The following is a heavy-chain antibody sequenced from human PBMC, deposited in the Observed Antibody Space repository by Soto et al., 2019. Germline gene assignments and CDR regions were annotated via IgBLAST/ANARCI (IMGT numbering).Heavy chain of an antibody. CDR2: NNPNSGGT. D-gene: IGHD3-9*01. CDR3: ARDSYYDILTGYSRNAFDV. Sequence: ASVNVSCKASGYTFIGHYIHWVRQAPGQGLEWMGWNNPNSGGTNFAQKFQGRVTMTRDASITTAYMELTRLRSDDTAVYYCARDSYYDILTGYSRNAFDVWGQGTMVTVSS. CDR1: GYTFIGHY. V-gene: IGHV1-2*02. J-gene: IGHJ3*01.